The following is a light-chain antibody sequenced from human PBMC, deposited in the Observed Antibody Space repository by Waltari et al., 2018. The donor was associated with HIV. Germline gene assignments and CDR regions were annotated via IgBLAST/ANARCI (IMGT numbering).Light chain of an antibody. CDR1: HSVSSN. Sequence: DIVLPQSPGNMSVSPGERASLSCRTSHSVSSNLAWYYQKSGQAPRLLIHGASTRAPGIAARFTASGSGKEFTLTITTLQSTDSGIYYCQQYYNWPRTFGQGTKVEAK. CDR3: QQYYNWPRT. V-gene: IGKV3-15*01. J-gene: IGKJ1*01. CDR2: GAS.